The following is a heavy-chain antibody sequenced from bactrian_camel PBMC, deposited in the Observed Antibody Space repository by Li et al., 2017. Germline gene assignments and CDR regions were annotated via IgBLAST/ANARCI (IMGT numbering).Heavy chain of an antibody. D-gene: IGHD6*01. V-gene: IGHV3S53*01. Sequence: HVQLVESGGDSVQAGGSLRLSCSTSLNPDSRYCLGWIRQVPGKEREGVATLGSDGKTTYANFAKGRFIISKDNAKNTVYLAMNSLKPEDTAIYYCAADSPDCTVVGSEWHWAFGTTGQGTQVTVS. J-gene: IGHJ6*01. CDR3: AADSPDCTVVGSEWHWAFGT. CDR2: LGSDGKT. CDR1: LNPDSRYC.